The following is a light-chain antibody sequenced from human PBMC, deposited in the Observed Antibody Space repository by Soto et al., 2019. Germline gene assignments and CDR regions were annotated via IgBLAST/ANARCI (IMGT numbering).Light chain of an antibody. V-gene: IGLV1-47*01. CDR1: SSNIGRNF. CDR2: RND. J-gene: IGLJ1*01. CDR3: AAWDDSLSGFV. Sequence: QAVVTQPPSASGTPGQTVTISCSGSSSNIGRNFVFWYQQLPGTAPKLLIYRNDQRPSGVPDRFSGSKSGTSASLAISGLRSEDEADYYCAAWDDSLSGFVFGTGTKVTVL.